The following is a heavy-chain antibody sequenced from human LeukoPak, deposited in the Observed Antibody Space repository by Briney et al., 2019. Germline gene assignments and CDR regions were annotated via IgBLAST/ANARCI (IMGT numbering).Heavy chain of an antibody. D-gene: IGHD1-26*01. CDR3: ASGGEGEEKFDY. J-gene: IGHJ4*02. CDR2: ISAYNGNT. CDR1: GYTFTSYG. V-gene: IGHV1-18*01. Sequence: ASVKVSCKASGYTFTSYGISWVRQAPGQGLEWMGWISAYNGNTNYAQKLQGRVTMTRDTSTSTVYMELSSLRSEDTAVYYCASGGEGEEKFDYWGQGTLVTVSS.